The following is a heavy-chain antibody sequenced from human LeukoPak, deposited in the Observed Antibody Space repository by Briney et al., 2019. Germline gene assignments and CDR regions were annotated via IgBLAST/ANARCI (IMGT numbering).Heavy chain of an antibody. CDR2: ISGSGGST. Sequence: GGSLRLSCAASGFTFSSYAMSWVRQAPGKGLEWVSAISGSGGSTYYADSVKGRFTISRDNSKNTLYLQMNSLRAEDTAVYYFAKDFPGYSSSSYFDYWAQGPLVTVS. V-gene: IGHV3-23*01. D-gene: IGHD6-6*01. CDR1: GFTFSSYA. CDR3: AKDFPGYSSSSYFDY. J-gene: IGHJ4*02.